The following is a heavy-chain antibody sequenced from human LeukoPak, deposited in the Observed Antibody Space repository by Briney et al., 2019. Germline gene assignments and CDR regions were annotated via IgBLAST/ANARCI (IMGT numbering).Heavy chain of an antibody. CDR2: ISGYNGNT. J-gene: IGHJ3*02. V-gene: IGHV1-18*01. CDR3: ARIRDGYNDAYDI. Sequence: ASVKVSCKASGYTFTSYGISWVRQAPGKGLEWMGWISGYNGNTNYAQKLQGRVTMTTDTSTSTVYMELRSLRSEDTAIYYCARIRDGYNDAYDIWGQGTVVTVPS. D-gene: IGHD5-24*01. CDR1: GYTFTSYG.